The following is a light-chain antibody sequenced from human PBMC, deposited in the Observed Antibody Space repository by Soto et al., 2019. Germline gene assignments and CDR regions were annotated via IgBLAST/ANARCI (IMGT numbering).Light chain of an antibody. CDR1: SSNIGSNT. Sequence: QSALTQPPSASGTPGQRVTISCSGSSSNIGSNTVNWYQQLPGTAPKLVIYSNNERPSGVPDRFSGSKSGTSASLAISGLQSEDEADYYCAAWDDSLNGVVFGGGTQLTVL. CDR2: SNN. CDR3: AAWDDSLNGVV. V-gene: IGLV1-44*01. J-gene: IGLJ7*01.